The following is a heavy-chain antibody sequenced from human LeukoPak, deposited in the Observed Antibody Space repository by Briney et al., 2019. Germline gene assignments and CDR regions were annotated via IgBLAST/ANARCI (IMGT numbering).Heavy chain of an antibody. V-gene: IGHV4-31*03. D-gene: IGHD6-6*01. Sequence: SETLSLTCTVSGGSISSGGYYWNWIRQHPGKGLEWIGYIYYSGSTYYNPSLKSRVTISVDTSKNQFSLKLSSVTAADTAVYYCATDSSSSGGDYYYYYMDVWGKGTTVTVSS. CDR3: ATDSSSSGGDYYYYYMDV. CDR1: GGSISSGGYY. CDR2: IYYSGST. J-gene: IGHJ6*03.